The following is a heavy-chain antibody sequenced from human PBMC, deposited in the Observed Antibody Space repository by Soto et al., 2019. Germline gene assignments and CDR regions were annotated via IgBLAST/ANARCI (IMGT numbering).Heavy chain of an antibody. D-gene: IGHD3-22*01. J-gene: IGHJ5*01. CDR1: GGTFSSYA. Sequence: SVKVSCKASGGTFSSYAISWVRQAPGQGLGWMGGIIPIFGTANYAQKFQGRVTITADESTSTAYMELSSLRSEDTAVYYCATFAYYYDSSGPFDSWGQGTLVTVSS. CDR2: IIPIFGTA. CDR3: ATFAYYYDSSGPFDS. V-gene: IGHV1-69*13.